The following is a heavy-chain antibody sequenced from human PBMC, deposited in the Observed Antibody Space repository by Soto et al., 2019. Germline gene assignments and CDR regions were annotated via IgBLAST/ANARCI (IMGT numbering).Heavy chain of an antibody. Sequence: GASVKVSCKASGGTFSSYAISWGRQAPGQGLEWMGGIIPIFGTANYAQKFQGRVTITADESTSTAYMELSSLRSEDTAVYYCAREQYYDYVWGSYRPRYFDYWGQGTLVTVSS. D-gene: IGHD3-16*02. J-gene: IGHJ4*02. CDR3: AREQYYDYVWGSYRPRYFDY. V-gene: IGHV1-69*13. CDR2: IIPIFGTA. CDR1: GGTFSSYA.